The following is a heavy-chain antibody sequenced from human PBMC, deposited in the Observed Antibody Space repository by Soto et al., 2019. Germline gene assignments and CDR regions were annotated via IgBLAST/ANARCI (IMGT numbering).Heavy chain of an antibody. CDR1: GYSFTDYH. V-gene: IGHV1-2*04. CDR2: INPKSGGT. D-gene: IGHD2-8*01. CDR3: ARGDSTDCSNGVCSFFYNHDLDV. Sequence: ASVKVSCKASGYSFTDYHIHWVRQAPGQGLEWLGRINPKSGGTSTAQKFQGWVTMTTDTSISTASMELTRLTSDDTAIYYCARGDSTDCSNGVCSFFYNHDLDVWGQGTTVTVSS. J-gene: IGHJ6*02.